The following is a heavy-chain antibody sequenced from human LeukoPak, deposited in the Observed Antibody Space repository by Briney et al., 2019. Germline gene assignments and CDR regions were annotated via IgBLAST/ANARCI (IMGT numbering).Heavy chain of an antibody. CDR3: AKESPLYYYDSSGYSQPYYFDY. Sequence: GGSLRLSCAASGFTFSSYWMYWVRQAPGKGLVWVSRIKSDGSSTSYADSVKGRFTISRDNAKNTLYLQMNSLRAEDTAVYYCAKESPLYYYDSSGYSQPYYFDYWGQGTLVTVSS. V-gene: IGHV3-74*01. J-gene: IGHJ4*02. CDR1: GFTFSSYW. D-gene: IGHD3-22*01. CDR2: IKSDGSST.